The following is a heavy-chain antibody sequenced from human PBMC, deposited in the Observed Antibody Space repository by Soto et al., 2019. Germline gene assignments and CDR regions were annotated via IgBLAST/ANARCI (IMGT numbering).Heavy chain of an antibody. J-gene: IGHJ6*03. CDR3: ARSYCSSTSCQYYYYYYMDV. CDR2: IYPGDSDT. D-gene: IGHD2-2*01. CDR1: GYSFTSYW. Sequence: GESLKISCKGSGYSFTSYWIGWVRQMPGKGLEWMGIIYPGDSDTRYSPSLQGQVTISADKSISTAYLQWSSLKASDTAMYYCARSYCSSTSCQYYYYYYMDVWGKGTTVTVSS. V-gene: IGHV5-51*01.